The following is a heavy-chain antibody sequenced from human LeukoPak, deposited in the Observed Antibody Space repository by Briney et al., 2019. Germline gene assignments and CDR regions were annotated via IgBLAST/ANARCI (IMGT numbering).Heavy chain of an antibody. CDR2: INHSGST. Sequence: PSETLSLTCAVYGGSFSGYYWSWIRQSPGKGLEWIGEINHSGSTNYNPSLKSRVTISVDTSKNQFSLKLSSVTAADTAVYYCARGRSSMVRGYYYYYMDVWGKGTTVTISS. D-gene: IGHD3-10*01. J-gene: IGHJ6*03. V-gene: IGHV4-34*01. CDR1: GGSFSGYY. CDR3: ARGRSSMVRGYYYYYMDV.